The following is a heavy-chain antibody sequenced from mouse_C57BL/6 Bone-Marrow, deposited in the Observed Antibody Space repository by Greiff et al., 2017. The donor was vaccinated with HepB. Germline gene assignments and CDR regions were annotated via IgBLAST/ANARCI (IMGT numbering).Heavy chain of an antibody. V-gene: IGHV1-53*01. J-gene: IGHJ3*01. CDR2: INPSNGGT. CDR3: ARSETAQAPWFAY. D-gene: IGHD3-2*02. CDR1: GYTFTSYW. Sequence: QVQLKQPGTELVKPGASVKLSCKASGYTFTSYWMHWVKQRPGQGLEWIGNINPSNGGTNYNEKFKSKATMTVDKSSSTAYMQLSSLTSEYSAVYYWARSETAQAPWFAYWGQGTLVTVSA.